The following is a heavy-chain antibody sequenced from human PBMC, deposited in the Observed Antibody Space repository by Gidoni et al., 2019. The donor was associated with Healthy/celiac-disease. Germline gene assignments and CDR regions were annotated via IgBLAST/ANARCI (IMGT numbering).Heavy chain of an antibody. D-gene: IGHD3-22*01. CDR3: ARHDSSGYWDWFDP. CDR1: GGSISSGSYY. Sequence: QVQLQESGPGLVKPSQTLSLTCTVSGGSISSGSYYWSWIRQPAGKGLEWIGRIYTSGSTNYNPSLKSRVTISADTSKNQFSLKLSSVTAADTAVYYCARHDSSGYWDWFDPWGQGTLVTVSS. V-gene: IGHV4-61*02. J-gene: IGHJ5*02. CDR2: IYTSGST.